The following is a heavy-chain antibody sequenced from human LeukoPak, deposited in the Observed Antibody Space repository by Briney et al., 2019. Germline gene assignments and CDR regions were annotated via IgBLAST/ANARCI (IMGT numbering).Heavy chain of an antibody. D-gene: IGHD6-19*01. CDR2: ISGSGGST. CDR3: AKDLWTDSSGWNYFDY. CDR1: GFTVSSNY. J-gene: IGHJ4*02. V-gene: IGHV3-23*01. Sequence: GGSLRLSCAASGFTVSSNYMSWVRQAPGKGLEWVSAISGSGGSTYYADSVKGRFTISRDNSKNTLYLQMNSLRAEDTAVYYCAKDLWTDSSGWNYFDYWGQGTLVTVSS.